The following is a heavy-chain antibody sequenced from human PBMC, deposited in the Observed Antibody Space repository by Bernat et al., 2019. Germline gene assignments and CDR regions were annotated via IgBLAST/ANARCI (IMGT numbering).Heavy chain of an antibody. CDR3: AKAGPLARATGTTGDYYYYYYMDV. V-gene: IGHV3-53*01. Sequence: EVQLVESGGGLIQPGGSLRLSCAASGFTVSSNYMSWVRQAPGTGLEWVSAIYSGGSTYYADTVKGRFHISRDNSKNTLYIQMNSLRTEDTAIYYCAKAGPLARATGTTGDYYYYYYMDVWGTGTTVTVSS. CDR2: IYSGGST. D-gene: IGHD1-1*01. J-gene: IGHJ6*03. CDR1: GFTVSSNY.